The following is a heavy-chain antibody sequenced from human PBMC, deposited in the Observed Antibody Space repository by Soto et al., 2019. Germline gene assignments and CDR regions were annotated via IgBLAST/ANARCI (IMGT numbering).Heavy chain of an antibody. CDR1: GFTFSSYA. CDR2: ISGSSGST. D-gene: IGHD2-21*01. V-gene: IGHV3-23*01. Sequence: GGSLRLSCAASGFTFSSYAMSWVRQAPGKGLEWVSAISGSSGSTYYAASVKGRFTISRDNSKNTLYLQMNSLRAEDTAVYYCAKLSPCGWDAFDIWGQGTMVTVSS. J-gene: IGHJ3*02. CDR3: AKLSPCGWDAFDI.